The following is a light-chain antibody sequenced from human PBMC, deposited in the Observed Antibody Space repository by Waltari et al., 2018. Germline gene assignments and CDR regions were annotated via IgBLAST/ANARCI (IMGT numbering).Light chain of an antibody. CDR1: NSDIANYDY. CDR3: SSYTCRSTS. Sequence: QSVLTQPAVVTGSPGQSITISCIGSNSDIANYDYVSWYQQHPGTAPKLLIHGVTHRPSGISDRFSGSNSGNTASLTISGLPPEDEADYICSSYTCRSTSFGGGTKLIVL. V-gene: IGLV2-14*03. CDR2: GVT. J-gene: IGLJ2*01.